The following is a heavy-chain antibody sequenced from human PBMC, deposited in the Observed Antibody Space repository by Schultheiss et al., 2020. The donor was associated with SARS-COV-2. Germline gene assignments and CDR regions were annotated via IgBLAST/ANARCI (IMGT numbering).Heavy chain of an antibody. CDR1: GGSISSYY. D-gene: IGHD1-14*01. J-gene: IGHJ6*02. CDR3: ARVYQPLPYYYYGMDV. CDR2: IYYSGST. V-gene: IGHV4-59*12. Sequence: SETLSLTCTVSGGSISSYYWSWIRQPPGKGLEWIGYIYYSGSTNYNPSLKSRVTISVDTSKNQFSLKLSSVTAADTAVYYCARVYQPLPYYYYGMDVWGQGTTVTVSS.